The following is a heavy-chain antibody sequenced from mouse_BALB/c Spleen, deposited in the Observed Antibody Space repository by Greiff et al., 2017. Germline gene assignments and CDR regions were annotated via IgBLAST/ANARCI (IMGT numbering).Heavy chain of an antibody. V-gene: IGHV10-1*02. CDR2: IRSKSNNYAT. Sequence: EVQVVESGGGLVQPKGSLKLSCAASGFTFNTYAMNWVRQAPGKGLEWVARIRSKSNNYATYYADSVKDRFTISRDDSQSMLYLQMNNLKTEDTAMYYCVRQPYDGYGYWYFDVWGAGTTVTVAS. J-gene: IGHJ1*01. CDR1: GFTFNTYA. D-gene: IGHD1-2*01. CDR3: VRQPYDGYGYWYFDV.